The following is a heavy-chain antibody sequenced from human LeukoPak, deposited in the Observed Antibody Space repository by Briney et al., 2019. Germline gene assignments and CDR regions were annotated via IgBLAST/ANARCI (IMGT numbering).Heavy chain of an antibody. CDR1: GFTFSTYS. CDR2: ISDRGTYI. V-gene: IGHV3-21*01. CDR3: ANHLACGSTSCPPFDS. Sequence: GGSLNLSCTASGFTFSTYSMNWVGQAPGKGLEWVASISDRGTYIYYADSVKGRFTISRDNDKNSLYLQMNSLRAEDTAVYYCANHLACGSTSCPPFDSWGQGTLVTVSS. J-gene: IGHJ4*02. D-gene: IGHD2-2*01.